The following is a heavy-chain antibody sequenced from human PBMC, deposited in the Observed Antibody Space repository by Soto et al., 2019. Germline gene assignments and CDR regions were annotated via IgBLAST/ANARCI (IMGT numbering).Heavy chain of an antibody. CDR3: AKAELGRPRVGGQMGPNIFSGYSSGRHSYYYYYMDV. D-gene: IGHD6-19*01. J-gene: IGHJ6*03. CDR2: ISGSGGST. V-gene: IGHV3-23*01. CDR1: GFTFSSYA. Sequence: GGSLRLSCAASGFTFSSYAMSWVRQAPGKGLEWVSAISGSGGSTYYADSVKGRFTISRDNSKNTLYLQMNSLRAEDTAVYYCAKAELGRPRVGGQMGPNIFSGYSSGRHSYYYYYMDVWGKGTTVTVSS.